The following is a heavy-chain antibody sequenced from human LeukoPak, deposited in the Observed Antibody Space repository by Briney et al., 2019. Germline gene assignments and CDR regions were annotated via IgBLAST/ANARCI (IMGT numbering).Heavy chain of an antibody. D-gene: IGHD6-19*01. Sequence: SETLSLTCAVYGGSFSSYYWSWIRQPPGKGLEWIGYSYYSGSTNYNPSLKSRVTISVDTSKNQFSLKLSSVTAADTAVYYCARESSEGAFDIWGQGTMVTVSS. CDR3: ARESSEGAFDI. CDR1: GGSFSSYY. J-gene: IGHJ3*02. CDR2: SYYSGST. V-gene: IGHV4-59*01.